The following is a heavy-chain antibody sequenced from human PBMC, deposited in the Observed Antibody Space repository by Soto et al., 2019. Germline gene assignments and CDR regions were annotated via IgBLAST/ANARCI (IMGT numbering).Heavy chain of an antibody. CDR3: ARGPGITIFGVVTDYFDY. CDR1: GYTFTSYG. Sequence: ASVKVSCKASGYTFTSYGISWVRQAPGQGLEWMGWISAYNGNTNYAQKLQGRVTMTTDTSTSTAYMELRSLRSDDTAVYYCARGPGITIFGVVTDYFDYWGQGTLVTVSS. CDR2: ISAYNGNT. D-gene: IGHD3-3*01. V-gene: IGHV1-18*01. J-gene: IGHJ4*02.